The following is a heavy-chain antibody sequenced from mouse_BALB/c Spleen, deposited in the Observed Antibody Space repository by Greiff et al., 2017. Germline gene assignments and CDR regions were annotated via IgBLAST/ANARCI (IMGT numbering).Heavy chain of an antibody. CDR3: ARGGNYGY. CDR2: IYPGNGDT. Sequence: LQQPGAELVKPGASVKMSCKASGYTFTSYNMHWVKQTPGQGLEWIGAIYPGNGDTSYNQKFKGKATLTADKSSSTAYMQLSSLTSEDSAVYYCARGGNYGYWGQGTTLTVSS. J-gene: IGHJ2*01. CDR1: GYTFTSYN. D-gene: IGHD2-1*01. V-gene: IGHV1-12*01.